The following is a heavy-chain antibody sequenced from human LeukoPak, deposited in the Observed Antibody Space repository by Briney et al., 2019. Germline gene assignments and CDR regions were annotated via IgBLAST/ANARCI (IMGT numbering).Heavy chain of an antibody. CDR1: GGTFSSYA. V-gene: IGHV1-69*01. Sequence: SVTVSCTASGGTFSSYATSWVRQAPGQGLEWMGGIIPIFGTANYAQKFQGRVTITADESTSTAYMGLSSLRSEDTAVYYCARDKDVLEWLTGMDVWGQGTTVTVSS. J-gene: IGHJ6*02. CDR2: IIPIFGTA. CDR3: ARDKDVLEWLTGMDV. D-gene: IGHD3-3*01.